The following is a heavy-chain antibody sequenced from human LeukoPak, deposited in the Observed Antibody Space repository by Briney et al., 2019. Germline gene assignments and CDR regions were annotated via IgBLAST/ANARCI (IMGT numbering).Heavy chain of an antibody. CDR2: IYYSGST. CDR1: GGSISSHH. CDR3: ARHLDIAASGTFDY. V-gene: IGHV4-59*08. D-gene: IGHD6-13*01. J-gene: IGHJ4*02. Sequence: PSETPSLTCTVSGGSISSHHWSWIRQPPGKGLEWIGYIYYSGSTNYKPSLKSRVTISVDTSKNQFSLKLTSVTAADTAVYYCARHLDIAASGTFDYWGQGALVTVSS.